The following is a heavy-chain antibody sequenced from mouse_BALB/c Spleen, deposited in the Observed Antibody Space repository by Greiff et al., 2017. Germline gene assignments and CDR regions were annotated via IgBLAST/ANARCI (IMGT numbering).Heavy chain of an antibody. J-gene: IGHJ2*01. CDR3: ARGDYYGYDFDY. V-gene: IGHV2-9*02. Sequence: VMLVESGPGLVAPSQSLSITCTVSGFSLTSYGVHWVRQPPGKGLEWLGVIWAGGSTNYNSALMSRLSISKDNSKSQVFLKMNSLQTDDTAMYYCARGDYYGYDFDYWGQGTTLTVSS. CDR2: IWAGGST. D-gene: IGHD1-2*01. CDR1: GFSLTSYG.